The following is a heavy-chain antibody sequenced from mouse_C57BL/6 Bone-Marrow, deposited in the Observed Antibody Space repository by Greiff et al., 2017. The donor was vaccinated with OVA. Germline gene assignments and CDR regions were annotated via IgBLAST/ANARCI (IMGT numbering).Heavy chain of an antibody. J-gene: IGHJ3*01. CDR2: INPNYGTT. CDR3: ASSPIYYDYGPSY. Sequence: VQLKESGPGLVKPGASVKISCKASGYSFTDYNMNWVKQSNGKSLEWIGVINPNYGTTSYNQKFKGKATLTVDQSSSTAYMQLNSLASEDSAVYYCASSPIYYDYGPSYWGQGTLVTVSA. CDR1: GYSFTDYN. D-gene: IGHD2-4*01. V-gene: IGHV1-39*01.